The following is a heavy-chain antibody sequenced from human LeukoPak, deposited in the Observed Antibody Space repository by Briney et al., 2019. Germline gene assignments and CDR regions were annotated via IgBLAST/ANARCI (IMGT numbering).Heavy chain of an antibody. CDR2: IRSNADGGST. CDR1: GFTFGNYA. Sequence: GGSLRLSCTASGFTFGNYAMSWVRQAPGKGLEWVSFIRSNADGGSTEYAASVKASFTISRDDSKSSAYLQMNSLKNEDTAVYYCTRVVGDSGYDFIGWRGYFDYWGQGTLVTVSS. CDR3: TRVVGDSGYDFIGWRGYFDY. D-gene: IGHD5-12*01. J-gene: IGHJ4*02. V-gene: IGHV3-49*04.